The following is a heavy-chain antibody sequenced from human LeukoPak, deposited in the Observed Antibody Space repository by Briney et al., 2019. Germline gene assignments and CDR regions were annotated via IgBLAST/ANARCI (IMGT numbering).Heavy chain of an antibody. CDR1: GGTFGSYA. D-gene: IGHD3-22*01. CDR3: ARVRSYYYDSSGYYYDY. J-gene: IGHJ4*02. V-gene: IGHV1-69*13. Sequence: SVTVSCKASGGTFGSYAISWVRQAPGQGLEWMGGIIPIFGTANYAQKFQGRVTITADESTSTAYMELSSLRSEDTAVYYCARVRSYYYDSSGYYYDYWGQGTLVTVSS. CDR2: IIPIFGTA.